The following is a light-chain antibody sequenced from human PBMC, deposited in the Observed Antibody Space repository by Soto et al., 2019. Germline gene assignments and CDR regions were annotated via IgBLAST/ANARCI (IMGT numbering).Light chain of an antibody. CDR2: DAS. Sequence: EIVMTQSPSTLSVSTGERATLSCRASQSVGNNLAWFQQKPGQPPRLLIYDASNRATGIPARFSGSGSGTDFTLTVSSLEPEDFAVYYCQQRSNWPPTFGQGTKVHIK. V-gene: IGKV3-11*01. CDR3: QQRSNWPPT. CDR1: QSVGNN. J-gene: IGKJ1*01.